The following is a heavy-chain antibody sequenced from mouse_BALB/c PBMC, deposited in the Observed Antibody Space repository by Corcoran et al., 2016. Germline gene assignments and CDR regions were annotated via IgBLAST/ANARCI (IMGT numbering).Heavy chain of an antibody. CDR2: IDPANGNT. Sequence: EVQLQQSGAELVKPGASVKVSCTASGFNIKDTYMPWVKQRPEQGLEWIGRIDPANGNTKYDPKFQGKATITADTSSNTAYLQLSSLTSEDTVVYYCARYGNYEDYWYFDVWGAGTTVTVSP. CDR1: GFNIKDTY. V-gene: IGHV14-3*02. D-gene: IGHD2-1*01. J-gene: IGHJ1*01. CDR3: ARYGNYEDYWYFDV.